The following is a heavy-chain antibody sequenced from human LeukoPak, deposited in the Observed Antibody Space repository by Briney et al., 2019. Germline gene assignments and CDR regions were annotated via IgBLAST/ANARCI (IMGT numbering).Heavy chain of an antibody. Sequence: GSLRLSCAASGFTFSNYWMSWVRQAPGKGLEWVANLKQDGSDKFYGDSVKGRFTISRDNAKNSLYLQMNNLRAEDTAVYYCARDKVVGASLFDYWGQGTLVTVSS. J-gene: IGHJ4*02. CDR3: ARDKVVGASLFDY. CDR2: LKQDGSDK. D-gene: IGHD1-26*01. V-gene: IGHV3-7*01. CDR1: GFTFSNYW.